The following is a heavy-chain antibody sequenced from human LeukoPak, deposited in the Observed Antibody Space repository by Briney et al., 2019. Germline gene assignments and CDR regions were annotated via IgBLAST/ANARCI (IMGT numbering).Heavy chain of an antibody. D-gene: IGHD4-17*01. CDR1: GFTFSSYS. Sequence: GGSLRLSCAASGFTFSSYSMNWVRQAPGKGLEWVSSISSSSSYIYYADSVKGRFTISRDNAKYSLYLQMNSLRVEDTALYYCARDLYGDYTLDHWGQGTLVTVSS. CDR2: ISSSSSYI. CDR3: ARDLYGDYTLDH. V-gene: IGHV3-21*06. J-gene: IGHJ4*02.